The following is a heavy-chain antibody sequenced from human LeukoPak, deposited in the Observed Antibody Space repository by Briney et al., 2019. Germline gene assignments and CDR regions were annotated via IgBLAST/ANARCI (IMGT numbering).Heavy chain of an antibody. V-gene: IGHV4-4*07. CDR1: GGSISSYY. Sequence: SETLSLTCTVSGGSISSYYWSWIRQPAGKGLEWIGRIYTSGSTNYNPSLKRRVTMSVDTSKNQFSLKLSSVTAADTAVYYCARDPLYSSGWYALHNYYYYGMDVWGQGTTVTVSS. J-gene: IGHJ6*02. CDR3: ARDPLYSSGWYALHNYYYYGMDV. CDR2: IYTSGST. D-gene: IGHD6-19*01.